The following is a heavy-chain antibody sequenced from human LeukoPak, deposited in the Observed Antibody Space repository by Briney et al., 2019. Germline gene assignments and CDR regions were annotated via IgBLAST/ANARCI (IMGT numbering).Heavy chain of an antibody. Sequence: ASVKVSCKASGYTFTSYGISWVRQAPGQGLEWMGWINTNTGNPTYAQGFTGRFVFSLDTSVSTAYLQISSLKAEDTAVYYCARDGSNYGFDYWGQGTLVTVSS. CDR1: GYTFTSYG. J-gene: IGHJ4*02. CDR3: ARDGSNYGFDY. CDR2: INTNTGNP. V-gene: IGHV7-4-1*02. D-gene: IGHD4-11*01.